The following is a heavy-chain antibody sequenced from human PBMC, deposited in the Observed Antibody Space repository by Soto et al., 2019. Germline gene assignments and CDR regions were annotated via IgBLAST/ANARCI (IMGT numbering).Heavy chain of an antibody. CDR1: GGSIRNYY. J-gene: IGHJ4*02. Sequence: SETLSLTCTVSGGSIRNYYWSWIRQPPGKGLEWIGYIYYSGSTNYNPSLKSRVTISVDTSKNQFSLKLNSVTAADTAVYYCSRENYGDFFDYWGQGTLVTVSS. CDR3: SRENYGDFFDY. V-gene: IGHV4-59*01. CDR2: IYYSGST. D-gene: IGHD4-17*01.